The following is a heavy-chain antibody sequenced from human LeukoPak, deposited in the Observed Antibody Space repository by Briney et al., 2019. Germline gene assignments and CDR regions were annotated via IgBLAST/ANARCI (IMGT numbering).Heavy chain of an antibody. D-gene: IGHD4-17*01. J-gene: IGHJ4*02. CDR3: ARDSVGELLDY. CDR2: IDSGGITI. CDR1: GFPFSSYE. V-gene: IGHV3-48*03. Sequence: GGSLRLSCEGSGFPFSSYEMNWLRQAPGKGLEWVSHIDSGGITIYYADSVKGRFTISRDNAKNSIYLQMDSLRVEDTAIYYCARDSVGELLDYWGQGTPVTVSS.